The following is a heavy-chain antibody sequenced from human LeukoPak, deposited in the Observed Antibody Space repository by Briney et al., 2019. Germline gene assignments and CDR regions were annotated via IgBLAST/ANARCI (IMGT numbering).Heavy chain of an antibody. Sequence: GASVKVSCKASNNTLSNNGITWVRQAPGQGLEWTGWTSGYNTYTTYAQKFQDRVTMTKDTSTSTAYMEMRSLRSDDTAIYYCARVRLVWGMETFDLWGQGTMVIVSS. V-gene: IGHV1-18*01. CDR3: ARVRLVWGMETFDL. J-gene: IGHJ3*01. CDR2: TSGYNTYT. D-gene: IGHD3-16*01. CDR1: NNTLSNNG.